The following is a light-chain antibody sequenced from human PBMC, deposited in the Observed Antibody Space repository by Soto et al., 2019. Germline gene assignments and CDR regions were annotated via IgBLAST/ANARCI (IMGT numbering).Light chain of an antibody. Sequence: EVVMTQSPLSLPVTLGQPASISCRSSQSLAYIDGNTYLTWFHQRPGQSPRRLIYYVSNRDSGXPXSSXDSGSDTDFTLKISRVEAEDAGIYYCMQSTHWPPYTFGQGTKLEIK. CDR2: YVS. CDR3: MQSTHWPPYT. V-gene: IGKV2-30*01. J-gene: IGKJ2*01. CDR1: QSLAYIDGNTY.